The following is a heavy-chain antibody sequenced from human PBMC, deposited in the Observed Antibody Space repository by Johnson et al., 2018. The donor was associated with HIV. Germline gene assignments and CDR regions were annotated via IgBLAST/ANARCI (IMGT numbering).Heavy chain of an antibody. CDR1: GFTVSSNY. J-gene: IGHJ3*02. Sequence: VQLVESGGGVVQPGRSLRLSCAASGFTVSSNYMTWVRQAPGKGLEWVSLIYSSGTTDYADSVQGRFTISRDNSKNTLYLQMNSLRTEDTAVYYCARDSRYNNYGGGSVGAFDIWGQGTTVTVSS. CDR2: IYSSGTT. D-gene: IGHD4-11*01. V-gene: IGHV3-66*02. CDR3: ARDSRYNNYGGGSVGAFDI.